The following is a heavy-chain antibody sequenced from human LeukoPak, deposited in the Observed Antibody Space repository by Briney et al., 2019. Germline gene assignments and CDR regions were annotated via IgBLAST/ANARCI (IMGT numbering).Heavy chain of an antibody. CDR1: GGSISSYY. Sequence: SETLSLTCTVSGGSISSYYWSWIRQPPGKGLEWIGYIYYSGSTNYNPSLKSRVTISVDTSKNQFSLKLSSVTAADTAVYYCARAGGVVTSPGVHDYWGQGTLVTVSS. D-gene: IGHD2-21*02. CDR3: ARAGGVVTSPGVHDY. J-gene: IGHJ4*02. V-gene: IGHV4-59*08. CDR2: IYYSGST.